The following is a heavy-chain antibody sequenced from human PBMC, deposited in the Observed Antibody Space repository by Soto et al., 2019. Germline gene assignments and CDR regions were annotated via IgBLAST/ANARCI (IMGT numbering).Heavy chain of an antibody. CDR1: GFTFSSHW. J-gene: IGHJ3*02. CDR2: INQDGSEK. V-gene: IGHV3-7*01. CDR3: ATGTEGTFDI. D-gene: IGHD1-1*01. Sequence: GGSLRLSCAASGFTFSSHWMIWVRQAPGKGLEWVASINQDGSEKFYVDSVKGRFTTSRDNAKNSLFLQMNSPRAEDTALYYCATGTEGTFDIRGQGTMVTVSS.